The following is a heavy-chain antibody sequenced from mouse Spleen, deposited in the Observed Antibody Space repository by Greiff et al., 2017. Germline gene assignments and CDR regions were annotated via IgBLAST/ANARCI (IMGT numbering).Heavy chain of an antibody. CDR3: ARKDKLGFFAY. CDR2: ISSGSSTI. CDR1: GFTFSDYG. J-gene: IGHJ3*01. D-gene: IGHD4-1*01. V-gene: IGHV5-17*01. Sequence: EVMLVESGGGLVKPGGSLKLSCAASGFTFSDYGMHWVRQAPEKGLEWVAYISSGSSTIYYADTVKGRFTISRDNAKNTLFLQMTSLRSEDTAMYYCARKDKLGFFAYWGQGTLVTVSA.